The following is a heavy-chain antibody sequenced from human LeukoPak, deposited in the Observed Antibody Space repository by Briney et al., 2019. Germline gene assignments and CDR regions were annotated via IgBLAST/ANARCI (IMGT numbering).Heavy chain of an antibody. CDR2: ISSSSSYI. CDR3: ARDPVGATRSYYFDY. V-gene: IGHV3-21*01. Sequence: PGGSLRLSCAASGFTFSSYSMNWVRQAPGKGLEWVSSISSSSSYIHYADSVKGRFTISRDNAKNSLYLQMNSLRAEDTAVYYCARDPVGATRSYYFDYWGQGTLVTVSS. CDR1: GFTFSSYS. D-gene: IGHD1-26*01. J-gene: IGHJ4*02.